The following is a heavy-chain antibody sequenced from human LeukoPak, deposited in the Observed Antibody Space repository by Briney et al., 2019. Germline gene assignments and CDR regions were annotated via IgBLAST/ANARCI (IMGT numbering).Heavy chain of an antibody. D-gene: IGHD3-3*01. CDR3: ARDPGVVAFHYLDF. V-gene: IGHV3-23*01. CDR1: GFTFSSHA. J-gene: IGHJ4*02. Sequence: PGGSLRLSCAASGFTFSSHAMAWVRQAPGKGLEWASAIGGSSGSTYYADSVKGRFTISRDNSKNTVYLQMNYLRADDTAVYYCARDPGVVAFHYLDFWGQGTLVTVSS. CDR2: IGGSSGST.